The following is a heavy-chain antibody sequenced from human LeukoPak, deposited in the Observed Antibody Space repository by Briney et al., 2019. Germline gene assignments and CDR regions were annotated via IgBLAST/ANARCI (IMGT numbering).Heavy chain of an antibody. Sequence: SETLSLTCTVSGDSISINYNWGWIRQPPGKGLEWIGSTFYSGATYYSPSLKSRVTISVDTSKNQFSLKLSSMTAADTAVYYCVRHRQWLLFPDYWGQGTLVTVSS. CDR1: GDSISINYN. J-gene: IGHJ4*02. V-gene: IGHV4-39*01. CDR3: VRHRQWLLFPDY. D-gene: IGHD6-19*01. CDR2: TFYSGAT.